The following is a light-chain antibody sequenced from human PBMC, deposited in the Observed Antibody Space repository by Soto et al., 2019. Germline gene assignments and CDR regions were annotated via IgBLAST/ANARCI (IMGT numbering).Light chain of an antibody. CDR1: SSDIGAYDY. CDR2: EVN. CDR3: VSFTITSTHV. V-gene: IGLV2-14*01. Sequence: QSALTQPASLSGSPGQSITISCTGTSSDIGAYDYVSWFQQHPGKAPKLMISEVNNRPSGVSNRFSGSKSGNTAYLTISGRQVENEAEYFCVSFTITSTHVFGNATKVTV. J-gene: IGLJ1*01.